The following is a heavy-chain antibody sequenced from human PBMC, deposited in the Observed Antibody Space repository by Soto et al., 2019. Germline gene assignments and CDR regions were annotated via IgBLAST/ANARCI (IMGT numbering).Heavy chain of an antibody. V-gene: IGHV3-23*01. Sequence: EVQLLESGGGLVQPGGSLRLSCAASGFTFSSYAMSWVRQAPGKGLEWVSAISGSGGSTYYADSVKGRFTISRDNSKNTLSLQMNSLRAEDTSVYYCAKDPLDIVVVVAAHNWFDPWGQGTLVTVSS. CDR1: GFTFSSYA. D-gene: IGHD2-15*01. CDR3: AKDPLDIVVVVAAHNWFDP. CDR2: ISGSGGST. J-gene: IGHJ5*02.